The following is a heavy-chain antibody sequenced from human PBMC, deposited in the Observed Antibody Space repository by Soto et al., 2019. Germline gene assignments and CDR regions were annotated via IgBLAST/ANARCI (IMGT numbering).Heavy chain of an antibody. J-gene: IGHJ6*02. CDR2: MSSDETKI. D-gene: IGHD3-10*01. V-gene: IGHV3-30*18. CDR1: GFSFSSFA. Sequence: LRLSCAASGFSFSSFAVHWVRQAPGKGLEWVAVMSSDETKINYADSVKGRFTISRDNSKNTLFLQLNGLRPEDTAVYFCAKDRGSGTLRYYGMDVWGQGATVTVSS. CDR3: AKDRGSGTLRYYGMDV.